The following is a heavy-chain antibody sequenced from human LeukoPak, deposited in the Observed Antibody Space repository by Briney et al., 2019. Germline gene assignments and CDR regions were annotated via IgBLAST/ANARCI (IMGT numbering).Heavy chain of an antibody. Sequence: ASVKVSRKASGGTFSSYAISWVRQAPGQGLEWMGGIIPIFGTANYAQKFQGRVTITTDESTSTAYMELSSLRSEDTAVYYCARGGIPYYYDSSGYYEADYWGQGTLVTVSS. J-gene: IGHJ4*02. CDR2: IIPIFGTA. CDR3: ARGGIPYYYDSSGYYEADY. D-gene: IGHD3-22*01. CDR1: GGTFSSYA. V-gene: IGHV1-69*05.